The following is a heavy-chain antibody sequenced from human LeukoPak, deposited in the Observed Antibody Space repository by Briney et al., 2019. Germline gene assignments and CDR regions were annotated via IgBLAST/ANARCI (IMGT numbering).Heavy chain of an antibody. CDR1: GFTVSSNY. CDR3: ARDSDSSGYSPFDI. V-gene: IGHV3-53*01. Sequence: GGSLRLSCAASGFTVSSNYMSWVRQAPGKGLEWVSVIYSGGSTYYADSVKGRFTISRDNSKNTLYLQMNSLRAEDTAVYYCARDSDSSGYSPFDIWGQGTMVTVPS. CDR2: IYSGGST. D-gene: IGHD3-22*01. J-gene: IGHJ3*02.